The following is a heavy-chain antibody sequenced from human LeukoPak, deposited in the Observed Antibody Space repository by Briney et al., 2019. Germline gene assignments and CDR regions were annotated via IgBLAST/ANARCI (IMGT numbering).Heavy chain of an antibody. CDR1: GFTFSSYA. D-gene: IGHD3-9*01. V-gene: IGHV3-23*01. J-gene: IGHJ4*02. CDR2: ISGTGGST. Sequence: PGGSLRLSCAASGFTFSSYAMSWVRQALGKGLEWVSGISGTGGSTYYADSVKGRFTISRDNSKNTLYLQMNSLRAEDTAVYYCANVDSTGRGYWGQGTLVTVSS. CDR3: ANVDSTGRGY.